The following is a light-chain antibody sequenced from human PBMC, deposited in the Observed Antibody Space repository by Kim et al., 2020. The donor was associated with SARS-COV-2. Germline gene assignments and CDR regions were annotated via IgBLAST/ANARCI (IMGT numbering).Light chain of an antibody. Sequence: VALRQTVRITCQGDSLRSYYATCYHQKPGQAPIVVIYGKNNRPSGIPDRFSGSSSGNTASLTIAGTQAGDEADYYCNSRDNNDNVVFGGGTKLTVL. CDR3: NSRDNNDNVV. J-gene: IGLJ2*01. CDR1: SLRSYY. CDR2: GKN. V-gene: IGLV3-19*01.